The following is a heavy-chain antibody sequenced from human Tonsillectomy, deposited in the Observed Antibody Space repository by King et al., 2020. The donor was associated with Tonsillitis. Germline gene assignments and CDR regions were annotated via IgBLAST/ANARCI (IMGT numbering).Heavy chain of an antibody. CDR3: ARVEMATIPWYFDV. J-gene: IGHJ2*01. V-gene: IGHV4-59*01. Sequence: VQLQESGPGLVKPSETLSLTCTVSGGSISSYYWSWIRQPPGKGLEWIGYIYYSGSATYNPSLKSRVTISVDTSKSQFSLKLSSVTAADPAFYYCARVEMATIPWYFDVWGRGTLVTVSS. D-gene: IGHD5-24*01. CDR2: IYYSGSA. CDR1: GGSISSYY.